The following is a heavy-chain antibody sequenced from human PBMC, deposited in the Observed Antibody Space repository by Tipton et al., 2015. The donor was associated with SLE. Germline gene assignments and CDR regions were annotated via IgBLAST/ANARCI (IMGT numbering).Heavy chain of an antibody. D-gene: IGHD3-10*01. V-gene: IGHV1-18*01. J-gene: IGHJ6*02. Sequence: QSGAEVKKPGASVKVSCKASGYTFTSYGISWVRQAPGQGLEWMGWISTYNGNTHYAQNLQGRVTMTTYTSTSTAYMELRSLRSDDTAVYYCAREVYSGSYYYYYGMDVWGLGTTVTISS. CDR3: AREVYSGSYYYYYGMDV. CDR2: ISTYNGNT. CDR1: GYTFTSYG.